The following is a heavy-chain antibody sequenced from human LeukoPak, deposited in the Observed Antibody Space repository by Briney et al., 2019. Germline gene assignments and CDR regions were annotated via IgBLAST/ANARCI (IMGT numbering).Heavy chain of an antibody. CDR2: ISFDGSNK. J-gene: IGHJ4*02. CDR1: GFTFSSYG. Sequence: GRSLRLSCAASGFTFSSYGMHWVRQAPGKGLEWVAVISFDGSNKYYADSVKGRFTISRDNAKNSLYLQMNSLRAEDTAVYYCARGPVGATTKNHFDYWGQGTLVTVSS. CDR3: ARGPVGATTKNHFDY. V-gene: IGHV3-30*03. D-gene: IGHD1-26*01.